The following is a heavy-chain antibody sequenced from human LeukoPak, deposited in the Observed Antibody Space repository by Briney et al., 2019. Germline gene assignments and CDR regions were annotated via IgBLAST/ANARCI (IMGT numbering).Heavy chain of an antibody. V-gene: IGHV3-33*01. CDR1: GFIFSSYV. Sequence: GGSLRLSPAASGFIFSSYVMHWVRQAPGKGLEWVAVIWYDGSNKYYADSVKGRFTISRDNSKNTLYLQMNSLRAEDTAVYYCARDRDYYDSSGYADDYYYYGMDVWGEGTTVTVSS. J-gene: IGHJ6*04. CDR3: ARDRDYYDSSGYADDYYYYGMDV. D-gene: IGHD3-22*01. CDR2: IWYDGSNK.